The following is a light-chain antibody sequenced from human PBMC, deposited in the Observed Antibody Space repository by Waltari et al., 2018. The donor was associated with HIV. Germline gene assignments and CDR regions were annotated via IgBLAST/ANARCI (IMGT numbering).Light chain of an antibody. CDR2: EVS. Sequence: QSALTQPASVSGSPGQSITISCTATSSDVGGYNSVSWYQQHPGKAPKLMISEVSNRPSGVTNRFSGSKSGNTASLTISGLQVEDEADYYCSSYTSSSTLYVFGTGTKVTVL. CDR3: SSYTSSSTLYV. J-gene: IGLJ1*01. CDR1: SSDVGGYNS. V-gene: IGLV2-14*01.